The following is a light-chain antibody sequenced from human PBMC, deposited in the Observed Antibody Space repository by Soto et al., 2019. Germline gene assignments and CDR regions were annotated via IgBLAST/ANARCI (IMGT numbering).Light chain of an antibody. CDR1: QDITKY. V-gene: IGKV1-33*01. J-gene: IGKJ4*01. Sequence: DIKMTQSPSSLSASVGDRVTITCQASQDITKYLSWYQKKPGKAPNLLIYDASNLETGVPSRFRGSGSGTDFTFTITSLQPEDIATYYCQQYHNLPLTFGGGTKVEIK. CDR3: QQYHNLPLT. CDR2: DAS.